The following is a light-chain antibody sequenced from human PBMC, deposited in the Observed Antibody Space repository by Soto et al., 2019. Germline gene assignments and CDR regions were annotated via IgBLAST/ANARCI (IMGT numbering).Light chain of an antibody. J-gene: IGKJ4*01. CDR1: QSVSSSY. Sequence: EIVLTQSPGTLSLSPGERATLYCRASQSVSSSYLAWYQQKPGQAPRLLIYGASSRATGIPDRFSGSASGTDFTLTISRLEPEDFEVYYCQQYGSSLLTFGGGTKVEIK. CDR2: GAS. V-gene: IGKV3-20*01. CDR3: QQYGSSLLT.